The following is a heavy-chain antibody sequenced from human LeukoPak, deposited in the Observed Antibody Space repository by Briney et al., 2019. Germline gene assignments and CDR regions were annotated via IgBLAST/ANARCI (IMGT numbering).Heavy chain of an antibody. CDR3: AGKGWSYGDVPS. CDR1: GYSISSGYY. V-gene: IGHV4-38-2*02. CDR2: IYHSGST. J-gene: IGHJ4*02. Sequence: SETLSLTCTVSGYSISSGYYWGWIRQPPGKGLEWIGSIYHSGSTYYNPSLKSRVTISVDTSNNQFSLNVSSVTAADTAVYYCAGKGWSYGDVPSWGQGTLVTVSS. D-gene: IGHD4-17*01.